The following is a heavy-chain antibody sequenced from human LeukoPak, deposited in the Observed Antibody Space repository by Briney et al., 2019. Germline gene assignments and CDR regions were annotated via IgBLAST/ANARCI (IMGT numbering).Heavy chain of an antibody. J-gene: IGHJ5*02. V-gene: IGHV4-4*02. CDR1: GGSISSTNW. CDR2: IYHSGST. CDR3: ARGGSGSYVVDP. D-gene: IGHD3-10*01. Sequence: SETLSLTCAVSGGSISSTNWWSWVRQPPGKGLEWIGEIYHSGSTNYNPSLKSRVTISVDKSKNEFFLKLTSVTAADTAVYSCARGGSGSYVVDPWGQGTLVIVSS.